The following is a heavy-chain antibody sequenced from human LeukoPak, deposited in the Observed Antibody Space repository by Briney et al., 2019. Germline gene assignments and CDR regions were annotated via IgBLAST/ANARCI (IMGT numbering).Heavy chain of an antibody. V-gene: IGHV3-43*02. J-gene: IGHJ6*02. Sequence: PGGSLRLSCAASGFAYVDYAMHWVRQAPGKGLEWVSLISGDGDSTHYADSVKGRFSTSIDNSKNSLYLQMNSMRTDDTALYYCAKDPWGRRTIVRGFIITSNYYYAIDVWGQGTTVTVSS. CDR1: GFAYVDYA. CDR2: ISGDGDST. D-gene: IGHD3-10*01. CDR3: AKDPWGRRTIVRGFIITSNYYYAIDV.